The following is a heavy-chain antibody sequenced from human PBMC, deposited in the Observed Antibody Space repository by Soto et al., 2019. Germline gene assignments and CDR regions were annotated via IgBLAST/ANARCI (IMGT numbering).Heavy chain of an antibody. CDR2: ISYDGANK. D-gene: IGHD1-1*01. J-gene: IGHJ4*01. CDR3: AKATTSILYYFDF. CDR1: GFSFGSYG. Sequence: GGSLRLSCATSGFSFGSYGMSWVRQAPGKGLEWVAAISYDGANKHYIDSVKGRFSISRDNSKNTVFLEMNRLRTEDTAIYHCAKATTSILYYFDFWGRGPPPTVTS. V-gene: IGHV3-30*19.